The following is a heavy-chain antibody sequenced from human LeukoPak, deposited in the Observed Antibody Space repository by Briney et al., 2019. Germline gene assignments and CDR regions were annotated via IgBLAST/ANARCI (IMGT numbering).Heavy chain of an antibody. CDR1: GFTFSSYA. CDR2: ISGSGGST. J-gene: IGHJ4*02. CDR3: VKLSSRVSQTIDY. Sequence: GGSLRLSCAASGFTFSSYAMSWVRQAPGKGLEWVSAISGSGGSTYYADSVKGRFTISRDNSKDTLYLQMSSLRPEDTAVYYCVKLSSRVSQTIDYWGQGTLVTVSS. D-gene: IGHD6-13*01. V-gene: IGHV3-23*01.